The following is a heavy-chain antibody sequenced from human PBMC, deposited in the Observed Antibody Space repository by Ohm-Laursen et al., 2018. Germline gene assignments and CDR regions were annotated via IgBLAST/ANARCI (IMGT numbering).Heavy chain of an antibody. V-gene: IGHV1-18*01. D-gene: IGHD5-24*01. J-gene: IGHJ4*02. CDR2: ISPYNGNT. Sequence: ASVKVSCKASGYTFTSYGISWVRQAPGQELEWMGWISPYNGNTNYAQKLQGRVTMTTDTSTSTAYMELRSLRSDDTAVYYCARAARDGYNSLPFDYWGQGTLVTVSS. CDR1: GYTFTSYG. CDR3: ARAARDGYNSLPFDY.